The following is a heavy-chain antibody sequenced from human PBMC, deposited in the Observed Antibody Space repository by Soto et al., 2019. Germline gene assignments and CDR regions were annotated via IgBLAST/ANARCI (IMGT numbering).Heavy chain of an antibody. Sequence: PSQTLSLTCAISGDSVSGNSAAWNWIRQSPSRGLEWLGRTYYRSRWYNDYAVSVKSRITVTPDTSKNQFSLHLNSVTPEDTAVYYCARELPYYVSSDSYLDYWGQGARVTVSS. V-gene: IGHV6-1*01. J-gene: IGHJ4*02. CDR1: GDSVSGNSAA. D-gene: IGHD3-16*01. CDR3: ARELPYYVSSDSYLDY. CDR2: TYYRSRWYN.